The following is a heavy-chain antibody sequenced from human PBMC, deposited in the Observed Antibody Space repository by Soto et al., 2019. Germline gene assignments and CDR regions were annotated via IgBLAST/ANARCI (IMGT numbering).Heavy chain of an antibody. V-gene: IGHV3-73*01. Sequence: EVQLVEYGGGLVQPGGSLKLSCAASWFTFSGSALHWVRQASGKGLEWVGRIRSKGNNYATAYGASLKGRFTISRDDSKNTAYLQMNSLNTEDTAVYYCSRQASDFWSGKPQYYMDVWGKGTTVTVSS. CDR1: WFTFSGSA. CDR2: IRSKGNNYAT. D-gene: IGHD3-3*01. CDR3: SRQASDFWSGKPQYYMDV. J-gene: IGHJ6*03.